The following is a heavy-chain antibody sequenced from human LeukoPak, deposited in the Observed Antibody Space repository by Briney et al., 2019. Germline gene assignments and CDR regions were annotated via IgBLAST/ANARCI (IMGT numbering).Heavy chain of an antibody. CDR3: AKLRVLSSSSENNWFDS. J-gene: IGHJ5*01. CDR2: IYSGGST. CDR1: GFTVSSNY. V-gene: IGHV3-53*01. D-gene: IGHD6-6*01. Sequence: GGSLRLSCAASGFTVSSNYMSWVRQAPGEGLEWVSVIYSGGSTYYADSVKGRFTISRDNAENSLYLQMNSLRAEDTAVYYCAKLRVLSSSSENNWFDSWGQGTLVTVYS.